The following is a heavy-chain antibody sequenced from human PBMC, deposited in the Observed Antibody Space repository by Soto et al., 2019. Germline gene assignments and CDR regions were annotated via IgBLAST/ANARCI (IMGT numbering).Heavy chain of an antibody. CDR1: GYPFTSYG. D-gene: IGHD3-22*01. Sequence: DSGKVSFKASGYPFTSYGISLVRQAPGQGLEWMGWISAYNGNTNYAQKLQGRVTMTTDTSTSTTYTELRSLRSDDTAVYYCAREGYYDSSGRRGAFDIWGQGTMVTVSS. V-gene: IGHV1-18*04. CDR3: AREGYYDSSGRRGAFDI. CDR2: ISAYNGNT. J-gene: IGHJ3*02.